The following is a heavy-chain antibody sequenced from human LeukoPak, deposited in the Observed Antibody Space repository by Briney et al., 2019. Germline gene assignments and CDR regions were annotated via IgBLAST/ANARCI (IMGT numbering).Heavy chain of an antibody. CDR3: AAASSSTSAGYFQD. J-gene: IGHJ1*01. Sequence: GESLKISCEGSGYIFTTYWIGWVRRMPGKGLEWMGAIYPGDSETTYSPSFQGQVTISVDKSIRTAYQQWSSLKASDSAIYYCAAASSSTSAGYFQDWGQGTLVTVSS. V-gene: IGHV5-51*01. D-gene: IGHD2-2*01. CDR1: GYIFTTYW. CDR2: IYPGDSET.